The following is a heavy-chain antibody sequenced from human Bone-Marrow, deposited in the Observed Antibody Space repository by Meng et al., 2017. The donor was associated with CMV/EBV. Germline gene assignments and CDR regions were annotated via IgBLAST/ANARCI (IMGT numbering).Heavy chain of an antibody. CDR3: ATGLGY. J-gene: IGHJ4*02. V-gene: IGHV1-2*02. Sequence: ASVKVSCKPSGYSFGGYYIYWVRQAPGQGLEWMGWVNPNSGGTKYAQKFQGRVAMTRDTSIRTAYMELSRLRSDDTAVYSCATGLGYWGQGTLVTVSS. D-gene: IGHD3/OR15-3a*01. CDR1: GYSFGGYY. CDR2: VNPNSGGT.